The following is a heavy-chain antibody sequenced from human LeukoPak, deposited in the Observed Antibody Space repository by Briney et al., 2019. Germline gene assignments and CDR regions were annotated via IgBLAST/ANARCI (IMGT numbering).Heavy chain of an antibody. CDR3: ARDYGSGRRYYYMDV. D-gene: IGHD3-10*01. V-gene: IGHV4-39*07. CDR1: GGSISRSSYY. CDR2: MYYSGST. Sequence: ASETLSLTCTVSGGSISRSSYYWGWIRQPPGKGLEWIGSMYYSGSTFYNPSLKSRVTILVDTSKNQFSLKLSSVTAADTAVYYCARDYGSGRRYYYMDVWGKGTTVTVSS. J-gene: IGHJ6*03.